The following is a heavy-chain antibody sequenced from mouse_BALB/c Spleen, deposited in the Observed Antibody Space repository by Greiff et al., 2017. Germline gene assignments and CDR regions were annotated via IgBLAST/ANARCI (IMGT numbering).Heavy chain of an antibody. D-gene: IGHD3-3*01. CDR1: GFTFSSYA. Sequence: EVMLVESGGGLVKPGGSLKLSCAASGFTFSSYAMSWVRQTPEKRLEWVASISSGGSTYYPDSVKGRFTISRDNARNILYLQMSSLRSEDTAMYYCARPGDYYFDYWGQGTTLTVSS. J-gene: IGHJ2*01. CDR2: ISSGGST. CDR3: ARPGDYYFDY. V-gene: IGHV5-6-5*01.